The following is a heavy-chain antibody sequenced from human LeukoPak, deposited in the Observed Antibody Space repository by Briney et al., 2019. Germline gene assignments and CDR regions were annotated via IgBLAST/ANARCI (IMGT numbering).Heavy chain of an antibody. Sequence: ASVKVSCKASGGTFISYAISWVRQAPGQGLEWMGGIIPIFGTANYAQKFQGRVTITADESTSTAYMELSSLRSEDTAVYYCARDAPYCSGGSCHPCLACGIWGQGTLVTVSS. CDR1: GGTFISYA. J-gene: IGHJ4*02. V-gene: IGHV1-69*13. CDR3: ARDAPYCSGGSCHPCLACGI. D-gene: IGHD2-15*01. CDR2: IIPIFGTA.